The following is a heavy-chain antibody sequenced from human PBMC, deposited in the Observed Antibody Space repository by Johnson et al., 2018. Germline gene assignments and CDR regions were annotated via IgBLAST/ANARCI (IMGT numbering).Heavy chain of an antibody. CDR1: GFTFSTHA. CDR3: ARGVFDGYMDV. V-gene: IGHV3-30-3*01. D-gene: IGHD3-9*01. Sequence: QVQLVESGGGVVQXGRSLRLXCAASGFTFSTHAINWVRQAPGKGLEWVAVISYDGSDKYYADSVKGRFTISRDNSKNTLYLQLNSLRAEDTAVYYCARGVFDGYMDVWGKGTTVTVSS. J-gene: IGHJ6*03. CDR2: ISYDGSDK.